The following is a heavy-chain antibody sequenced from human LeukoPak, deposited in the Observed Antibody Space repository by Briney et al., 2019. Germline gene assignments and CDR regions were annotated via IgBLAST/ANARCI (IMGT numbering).Heavy chain of an antibody. CDR3: AKAVGVASLIVDALHV. Sequence: PGGSLRLSCTATGFNFDDYAMHWVRQSPGQGLEWVSGITWNSYTIVYADSVKGRFTISRDNAKNSLYLQMNSLRAEDTAFYCAKAVGVASLIVDALHVWGQGTMVTVSP. CDR2: ITWNSYTI. J-gene: IGHJ3*01. V-gene: IGHV3-9*01. D-gene: IGHD1-26*01. CDR1: GFNFDDYA.